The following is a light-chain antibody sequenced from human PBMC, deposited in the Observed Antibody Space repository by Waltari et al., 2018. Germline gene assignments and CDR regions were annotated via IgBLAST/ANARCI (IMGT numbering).Light chain of an antibody. J-gene: IGLJ3*02. CDR3: ASFTKNTDTLWV. V-gene: IGLV2-14*03. CDR1: SSDLGNFNY. Sequence: QSALTQPASVSGSPGQSITISCPGTSSDLGNFNYVSWSQQHPDKAPKLIIYDVTNRPSGISNRFSASKSGNTASLSISGLQAEDEADYYCASFTKNTDTLWVFGGGTRLTVL. CDR2: DVT.